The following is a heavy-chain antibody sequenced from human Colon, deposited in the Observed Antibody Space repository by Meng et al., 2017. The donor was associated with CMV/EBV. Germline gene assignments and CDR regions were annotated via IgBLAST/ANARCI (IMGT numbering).Heavy chain of an antibody. CDR1: NGSFSGYF. J-gene: IGHJ4*02. D-gene: IGHD2-2*01. Sequence: GQLQSWGSGLLKPPEPLSLTCGVYNGSFSGYFWTWIRQPPGKGLEWIGEIFRDGSTKYNPSLQSRVTMSVDTSKNHFSLNLRSVTAADTAVYFCARATKPNCWEVLEYWGQGTLVTVSS. CDR2: IFRDGST. V-gene: IGHV4-34*12. CDR3: ARATKPNCWEVLEY.